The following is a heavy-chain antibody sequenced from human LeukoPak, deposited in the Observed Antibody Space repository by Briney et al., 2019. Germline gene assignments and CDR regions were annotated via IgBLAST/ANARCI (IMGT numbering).Heavy chain of an antibody. CDR1: GYSLRNHG. Sequence: SVKVSCKASGYSLRNHGISWVRQAPGQGLEWMGRIIPILGIANYAQKFQGRVTITADKSTSTAYMELSSLRSEDTAVYYCAEPHYYDSSGYRGAFDIWGQGTMVTVSS. J-gene: IGHJ3*02. CDR3: AEPHYYDSSGYRGAFDI. D-gene: IGHD3-22*01. V-gene: IGHV1-69*04. CDR2: IIPILGIA.